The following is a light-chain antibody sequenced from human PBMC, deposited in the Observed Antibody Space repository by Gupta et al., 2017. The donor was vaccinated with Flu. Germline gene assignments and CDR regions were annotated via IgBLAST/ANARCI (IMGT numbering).Light chain of an antibody. CDR1: QGISTS. V-gene: IGKV1-9*01. J-gene: IGKJ1*01. CDR2: GAS. CDR3: QHLNFYPLT. Sequence: DIQLTQSPSFLSASVGDTVTITCRASQGISTSLAWYQHKPGKAPKLLIYGASSVLSGVPLRFSGGGSGTEFTLTISDLHPEDFATYYCQHLNFYPLTFGQGTRVEIK.